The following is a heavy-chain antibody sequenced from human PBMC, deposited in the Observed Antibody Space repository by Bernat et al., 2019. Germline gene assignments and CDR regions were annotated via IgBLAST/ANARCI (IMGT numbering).Heavy chain of an antibody. CDR1: GYTFTSYA. J-gene: IGHJ5*02. V-gene: IGHV1-69*04. CDR3: ARDGWELFKFWFDP. D-gene: IGHD1-26*01. CDR2: IIPILGIA. Sequence: QVQLVQSGAEVKKPGASVKVSCKASGYTFTSYAMHWVRQAPGQGLEWMGRIIPILGIANYAQKFQGRVTITADKSTSTAYMELSSLRSEDTAVYYCARDGWELFKFWFDPWGQGTLVTVSS.